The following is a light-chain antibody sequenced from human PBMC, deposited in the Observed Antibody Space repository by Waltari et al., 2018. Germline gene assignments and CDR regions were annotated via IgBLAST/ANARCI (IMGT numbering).Light chain of an antibody. CDR1: SSNIVSYY. V-gene: IGLV1-47*01. CDR3: ATWNDTLSRV. CDR2: RND. Sequence: QSVLTQPPSASGTPGQRVTISCSGSSSNIVSYYVYWYQQLPGTAPKLLIYRNDRRPAGVPDRFSGSKSGTSASLAISGLRSEDEAVYYWATWNDTLSRVFGGGTKLTVL. J-gene: IGLJ2*01.